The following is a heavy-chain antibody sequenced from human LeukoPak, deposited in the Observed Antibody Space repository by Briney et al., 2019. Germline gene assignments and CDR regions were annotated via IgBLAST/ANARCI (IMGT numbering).Heavy chain of an antibody. D-gene: IGHD3-9*01. Sequence: PGGSLRLSCAASGFTFSSYAMSWVRQAPGKGLEWVSSISSSSSYIYYADSVKGRFTISRDNAKNSLYLQMNSLRAEDTAVYYCARGAYDILTGCSAFDYWGQGTLVTVSS. V-gene: IGHV3-21*01. CDR1: GFTFSSYA. CDR3: ARGAYDILTGCSAFDY. CDR2: ISSSSSYI. J-gene: IGHJ4*02.